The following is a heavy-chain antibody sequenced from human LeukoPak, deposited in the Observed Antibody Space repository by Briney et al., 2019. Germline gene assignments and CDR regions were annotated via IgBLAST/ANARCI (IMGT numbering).Heavy chain of an antibody. V-gene: IGHV1-69*13. CDR2: IIPIFGTA. Sequence: GASVKVSCKASGGTFSSYAISWVRQAPGQGLEWMGGIIPIFGTANYAQKFQGRVTITADESTSTAYMELSSLRSEDTAVYYCAREEIAVAGRGDWGQGTLVTVSS. CDR1: GGTFSSYA. D-gene: IGHD6-19*01. CDR3: AREEIAVAGRGD. J-gene: IGHJ4*02.